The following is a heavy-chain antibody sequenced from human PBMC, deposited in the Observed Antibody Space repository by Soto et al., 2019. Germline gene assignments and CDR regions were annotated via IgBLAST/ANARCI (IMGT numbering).Heavy chain of an antibody. V-gene: IGHV1-18*01. Sequence: ASVKVSCKASGYTFTSYGISWVRQAPGQGLEWMGWISAYNGNTNYAQKLQGRVTMTTDTSTSTAYMELRSLRSDDTAVYYCARGTNIVATALSPDAFDIWGQGKMVTV. CDR1: GYTFTSYG. J-gene: IGHJ3*02. D-gene: IGHD5-12*01. CDR3: ARGTNIVATALSPDAFDI. CDR2: ISAYNGNT.